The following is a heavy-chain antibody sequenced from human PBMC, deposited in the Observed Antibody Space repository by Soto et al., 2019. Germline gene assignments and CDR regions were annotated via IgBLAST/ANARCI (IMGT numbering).Heavy chain of an antibody. Sequence: PSETLSLTCTVSGGSIDHYDWTWIRQRPGKGLEWMGYIYYSGTTTNYNPSLKSRVTLSVDTSKNQFSLKLSSVTAADTAVYYCARLGEGYAVPRYAYWGQGTLVTVSS. V-gene: IGHV4-59*08. CDR3: ARLGEGYAVPRYAY. J-gene: IGHJ4*02. D-gene: IGHD2-2*01. CDR2: IYYSGTT. CDR1: GGSIDHYD.